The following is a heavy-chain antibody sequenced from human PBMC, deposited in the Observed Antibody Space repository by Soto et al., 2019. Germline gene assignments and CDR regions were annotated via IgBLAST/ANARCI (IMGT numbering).Heavy chain of an antibody. Sequence: GGSLRLSCAASGFTFSTYAMTWVRQAPGRGLEWVSTILHDETPFYTGSVKGRFTISRDNVRVTLYLQMNGLRVEDAALYYCRKDLFPTSGERFFFESWGEGSLVNVSS. CDR2: ILHDETP. V-gene: IGHV3-23*01. D-gene: IGHD2-21*01. CDR1: GFTFSTYA. CDR3: RKDLFPTSGERFFFES. J-gene: IGHJ4*02.